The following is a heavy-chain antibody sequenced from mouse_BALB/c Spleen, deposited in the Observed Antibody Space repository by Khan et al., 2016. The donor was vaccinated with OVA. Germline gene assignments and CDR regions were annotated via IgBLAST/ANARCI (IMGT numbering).Heavy chain of an antibody. CDR1: GFTFSTFV. D-gene: IGHD2-1*01. CDR2: ISSAATYT. J-gene: IGHJ3*01. Sequence: EVALVESGGGLVEPGGSLKLSCAASGFTFSTFVMSWVRQTPEKRLEWVATISSAATYTYYPDSVKGRFNISRDNAKNTLYLQMNSLRSEDTAIYYCANGNYGWFAYWGQGTLVTVSA. V-gene: IGHV5-9-1*01. CDR3: ANGNYGWFAY.